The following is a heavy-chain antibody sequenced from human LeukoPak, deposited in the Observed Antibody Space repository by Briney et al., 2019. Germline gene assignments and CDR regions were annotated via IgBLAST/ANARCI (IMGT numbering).Heavy chain of an antibody. D-gene: IGHD3-3*01. CDR1: GGSISSYY. J-gene: IGHJ4*02. CDR3: ASSRGYYDFWSGPLYLDY. CDR2: IYYSGST. V-gene: IGHV4-59*01. Sequence: SETLSLTCTVSGGSISSYYWSWIRQPPVKELEWIGYIYYSGSTNYNPSLKSRVTISVDTSKNQFSLRLSSVTAADTAVYYCASSRGYYDFWSGPLYLDYWGQGTLVTVSS.